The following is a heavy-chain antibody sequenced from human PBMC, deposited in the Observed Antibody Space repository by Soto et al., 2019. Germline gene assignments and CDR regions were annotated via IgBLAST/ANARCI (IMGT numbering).Heavy chain of an antibody. D-gene: IGHD4-17*01. CDR3: ARRVLHVDLPYYYYGMDV. J-gene: IGHJ6*02. CDR1: GYSFTSYW. Sequence: GESLKISCKGSGYSFTSYWIGWVRQMPGKGLEWMGIIYPGDSDTRYSPSFQGQVTISADKSISTAYLQWSSLKASDTAMYYCARRVLHVDLPYYYYGMDVWDQGTSVTVSS. V-gene: IGHV5-51*01. CDR2: IYPGDSDT.